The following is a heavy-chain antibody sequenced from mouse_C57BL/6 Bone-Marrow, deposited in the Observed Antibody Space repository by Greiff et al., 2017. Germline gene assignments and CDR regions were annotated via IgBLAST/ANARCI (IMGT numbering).Heavy chain of an antibody. D-gene: IGHD2-10*01. Sequence: QVQLQQSGAELVKPGASVKISCKASGYAFSSYWMNWVKQRPGKGLEWIGQIYPGDGDTNYNGKFKGKATLTADKSSSTAYMQLSSLTSEDSAVYFCARSPAYPYYFDYWGQGTTLTVSS. CDR3: ARSPAYPYYFDY. V-gene: IGHV1-80*01. J-gene: IGHJ2*01. CDR2: IYPGDGDT. CDR1: GYAFSSYW.